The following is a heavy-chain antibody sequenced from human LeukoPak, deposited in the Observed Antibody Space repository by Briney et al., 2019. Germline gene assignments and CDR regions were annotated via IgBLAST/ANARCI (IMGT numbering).Heavy chain of an antibody. CDR3: ARGGLIVVVPAALDY. CDR2: IYTSGST. V-gene: IGHV4-4*07. Sequence: PSETLSLTCTVSGGSISSYYWSWIRQPPGKGLEWIGRIYTSGSTNYNPSLKSRVTMSVDTSKNQFSLKLSSVTAADTAVYYCARGGLIVVVPAALDYWGQGTLVTVSS. J-gene: IGHJ4*02. D-gene: IGHD2-2*01. CDR1: GGSISSYY.